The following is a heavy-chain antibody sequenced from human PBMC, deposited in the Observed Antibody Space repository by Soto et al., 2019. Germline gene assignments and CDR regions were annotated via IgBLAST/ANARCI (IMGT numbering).Heavy chain of an antibody. CDR2: INSDGSVS. CDR3: ARGDCVGGTCYSLARSFFYYMDV. Sequence: EVQLVESGGGLVQPGGSLRLSCAASGFTFSNYWMYWVRQAPGKGLEWVSRINSDGSVSSYADSVKGRLTISRDNVKNTLYLKMDSLRAEDTAVYYCARGDCVGGTCYSLARSFFYYMDVWGKGTTVTVFS. D-gene: IGHD2-15*01. J-gene: IGHJ6*03. CDR1: GFTFSNYW. V-gene: IGHV3-74*02.